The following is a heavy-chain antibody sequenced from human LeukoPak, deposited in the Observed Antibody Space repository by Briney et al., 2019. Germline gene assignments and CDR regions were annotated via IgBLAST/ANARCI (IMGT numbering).Heavy chain of an antibody. J-gene: IGHJ4*02. CDR3: ATYDYVWGSYRPPFDY. CDR1: GFTFSSYG. CDR2: IWYDGSNK. Sequence: GRSLRLSCAASGFTFSSYGMHWVRQAPGKGLEWVAVIWYDGSNKYYADSVKGRFTISRDNSKNTLYLQMNSLRAEDTAVYYCATYDYVWGSYRPPFDYWGQGTLVTVSS. V-gene: IGHV3-33*01. D-gene: IGHD3-16*02.